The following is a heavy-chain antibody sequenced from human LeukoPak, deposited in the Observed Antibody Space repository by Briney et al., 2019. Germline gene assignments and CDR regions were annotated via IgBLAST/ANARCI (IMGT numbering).Heavy chain of an antibody. V-gene: IGHV1-69*04. D-gene: IGHD3-16*01. J-gene: IGHJ4*02. CDR3: AIAELRYYFDY. Sequence: ASVKVSCKASGGTFSSYAISWVRQAPGQGLEWMGRIIPILGIANYAQKFQGRVTITADKSTSTAYIELSSLRSEDTAVYYCAIAELRYYFDYWGQGTLVTVSS. CDR1: GGTFSSYA. CDR2: IIPILGIA.